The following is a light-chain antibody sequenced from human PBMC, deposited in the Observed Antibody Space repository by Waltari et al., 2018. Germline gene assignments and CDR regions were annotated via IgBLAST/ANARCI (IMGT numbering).Light chain of an antibody. J-gene: IGKJ1*01. CDR2: QAS. V-gene: IGKV1-5*03. CDR3: QQYISYSRT. Sequence: DIQMTQSPSTLSASVGDRVTITCRSSQIIKTWLAWYQQKPGKAPKVLNYQASTLETGVPSRFSGSGSGTEFTLTISSLQPDDFATYYCQQYISYSRTFGQGTKVEIK. CDR1: QIIKTW.